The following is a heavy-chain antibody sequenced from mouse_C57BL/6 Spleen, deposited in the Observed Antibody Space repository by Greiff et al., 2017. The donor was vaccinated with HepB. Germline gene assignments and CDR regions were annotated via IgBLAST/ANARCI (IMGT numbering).Heavy chain of an antibody. D-gene: IGHD1-1*01. CDR2: IYPGDGDT. Sequence: VQVVESGPELVKPGASVKISCKASGYAFSSSWMNWVKQRPGKGLEWIGRIYPGDGDTNYNGKFKGKATLTADKSSSTAYMQLSSLTSEDSAVYFCARWYYGYFDYWGQGTTLTVSS. CDR3: ARWYYGYFDY. CDR1: GYAFSSSW. V-gene: IGHV1-82*01. J-gene: IGHJ2*01.